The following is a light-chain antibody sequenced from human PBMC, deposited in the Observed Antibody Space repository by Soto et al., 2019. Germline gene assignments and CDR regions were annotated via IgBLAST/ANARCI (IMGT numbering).Light chain of an antibody. V-gene: IGKV3-11*01. CDR2: DAS. CDR3: HQYDDGPYT. J-gene: IGKJ2*01. Sequence: PGERATLSCRASRSVSSSLVWYQQKPGQAPRLLIYDASNRATGIPARFSGSGSGTDFTLTISSLEPEDFAVYYCHQYDDGPYTFGQGTKVDIK. CDR1: RSVSSS.